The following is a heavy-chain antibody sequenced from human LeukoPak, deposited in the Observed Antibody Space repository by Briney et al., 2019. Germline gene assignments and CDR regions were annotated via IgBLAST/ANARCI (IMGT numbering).Heavy chain of an antibody. J-gene: IGHJ4*02. V-gene: IGHV2-5*02. D-gene: IGHD3-10*01. CDR2: IYWDDDK. Sequence: ESGPTLVKPTQTLTLTCTFSGFSLSTSGVGVGWIRQPPVKALEWLTLIYWDDDKRYSPSLKSRLTITKDTSKNQVVLTMTNMDPVDTATYYCAHARNLMVFDYWGQGTLVTVSS. CDR3: AHARNLMVFDY. CDR1: GFSLSTSGVG.